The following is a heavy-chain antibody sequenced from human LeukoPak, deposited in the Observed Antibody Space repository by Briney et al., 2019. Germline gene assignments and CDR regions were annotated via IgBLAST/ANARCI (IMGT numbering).Heavy chain of an antibody. D-gene: IGHD2-21*01. Sequence: PSETLSLTCIVSGGSFSSGSYYWSWIRQPAGKGLEWIGRIYTSGSTNYNPSLKNRVTISVDTSKNQFSLKLSSVTAADTAVYYCARGGGDWGFHQSDYWGQGTLVTVSS. CDR2: IYTSGST. CDR1: GGSFSSGSYY. J-gene: IGHJ4*02. CDR3: ARGGGDWGFHQSDY. V-gene: IGHV4-61*02.